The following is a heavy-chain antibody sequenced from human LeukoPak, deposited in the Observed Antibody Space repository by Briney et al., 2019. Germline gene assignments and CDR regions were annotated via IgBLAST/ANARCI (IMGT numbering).Heavy chain of an antibody. D-gene: IGHD6-13*01. CDR2: IKQDGSEK. J-gene: IGHJ4*02. Sequence: GGSLRLSCAASGFTFSSYWMSWVRQAPGKGLEWVANIKQDGSEKYYVDSVKGRFTISRDNAKNSLYLQMSSLRAEDTAVYYCAKTRAAAGIPRDYFDYWGQGTLVTVSS. CDR3: AKTRAAAGIPRDYFDY. CDR1: GFTFSSYW. V-gene: IGHV3-7*03.